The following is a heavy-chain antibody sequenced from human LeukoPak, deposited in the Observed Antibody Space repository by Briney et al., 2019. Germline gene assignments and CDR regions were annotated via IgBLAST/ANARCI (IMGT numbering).Heavy chain of an antibody. CDR2: IIPILGIA. CDR1: GGTFSSYA. Sequence: SVKVSCKASGGTFSSYAISWVRQAPGQGLEWMGRIIPILGIANYAQKFQGRVTMTRNTSISTAYMELSSLRSEDTAVYYCARGAYSYGDFDYWGQGTLVTVSS. J-gene: IGHJ4*02. D-gene: IGHD4-17*01. V-gene: IGHV1-69*04. CDR3: ARGAYSYGDFDY.